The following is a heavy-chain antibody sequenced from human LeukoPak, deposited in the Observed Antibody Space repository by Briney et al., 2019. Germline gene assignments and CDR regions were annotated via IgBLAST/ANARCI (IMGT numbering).Heavy chain of an antibody. J-gene: IGHJ4*02. Sequence: SGTLSLTCTVSGGSISSSSYYWGWIRQPPGKGLEWIGSIYYSGSTYYNPSLKSRVTISVDTSKNQFSLKLSSVTAADTAVYYCARLQHGYSSGWYGSLDYWGQGTLVTVSS. V-gene: IGHV4-39*01. CDR1: GGSISSSSYY. CDR3: ARLQHGYSSGWYGSLDY. D-gene: IGHD6-19*01. CDR2: IYYSGST.